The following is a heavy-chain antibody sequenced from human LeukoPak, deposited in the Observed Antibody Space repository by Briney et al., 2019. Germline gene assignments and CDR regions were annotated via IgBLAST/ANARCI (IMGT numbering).Heavy chain of an antibody. CDR1: GFTFSNAW. CDR3: TTHGGYGDFDY. CDR2: IKSKNVGGTT. Sequence: GGSLRLSCAASGFTFSNAWMSWVRQAPGKGLEWVGRIKSKNVGGTTDYAEPVKGRFTVSRDDSKNTPYLQMNSLKTEDTAVYYCTTHGGYGDFDYWGQGTLVTVSS. D-gene: IGHD4-17*01. J-gene: IGHJ4*02. V-gene: IGHV3-15*01.